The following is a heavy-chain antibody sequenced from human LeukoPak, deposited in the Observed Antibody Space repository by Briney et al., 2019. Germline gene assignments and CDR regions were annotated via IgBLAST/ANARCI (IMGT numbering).Heavy chain of an antibody. D-gene: IGHD6-6*01. V-gene: IGHV4-59*08. J-gene: IGHJ4*02. CDR3: ARRASSGLLDR. Sequence: PSETLSLTCTVSGGSITNYYWTWIRQPPGKGLEWIGYIYYSGSTNYNPSLKSRVTISVDTSKNQFSLKLSSVTAADTAVYYCARRASSGLLDRWGQGTLVTVSS. CDR2: IYYSGST. CDR1: GGSITNYY.